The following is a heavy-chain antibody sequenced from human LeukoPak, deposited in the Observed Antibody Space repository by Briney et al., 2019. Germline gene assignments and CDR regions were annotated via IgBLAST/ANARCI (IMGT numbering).Heavy chain of an antibody. Sequence: SVKVSCKASGGTFSSYAISWVRQAPGQGLEWMGGIIPIFGTANYAQKFQGRVTITADESTSTAYMELSSLRSEDTAVYYCARSDGYGDYADNWSDPWGQGTLVPVSS. CDR1: GGTFSSYA. CDR3: ARSDGYGDYADNWSDP. V-gene: IGHV1-69*13. CDR2: IIPIFGTA. D-gene: IGHD4-17*01. J-gene: IGHJ5*02.